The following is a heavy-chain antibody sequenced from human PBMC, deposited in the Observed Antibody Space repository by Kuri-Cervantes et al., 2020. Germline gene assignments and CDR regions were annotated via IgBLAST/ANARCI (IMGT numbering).Heavy chain of an antibody. V-gene: IGHV1-18*01. CDR1: GYTFTSYG. D-gene: IGHD3-10*01. CDR3: AREGITMVRANWFDP. CDR2: ISAYNGNT. Sequence: ASVKVSCKASGYTFTSYGISWMRQAPGQGLEWMGWISAYNGNTNYAQNVQGRVIMTTDTSTSTVCMELRSLRSDDTAVYFCAREGITMVRANWFDPWGQGTLVTVSS. J-gene: IGHJ5*02.